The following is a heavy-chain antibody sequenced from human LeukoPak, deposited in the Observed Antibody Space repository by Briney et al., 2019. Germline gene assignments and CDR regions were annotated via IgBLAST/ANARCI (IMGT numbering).Heavy chain of an antibody. V-gene: IGHV3-23*01. D-gene: IGHD6-13*01. CDR2: ISGSGGGT. Sequence: GGSLILSCAASGFTFSSYAMSWVRQAPGKGLEWVSAISGSGGGTYYADSVKGRFTISRDNSKNTLYLQMNSLRAEDTAVYYCARDRSSTKSAAWFDPWGQGTLVTVSS. CDR3: ARDRSSTKSAAWFDP. CDR1: GFTFSSYA. J-gene: IGHJ5*02.